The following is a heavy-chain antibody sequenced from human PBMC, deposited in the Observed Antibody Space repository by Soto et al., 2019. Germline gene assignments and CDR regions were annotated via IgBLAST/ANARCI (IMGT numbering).Heavy chain of an antibody. D-gene: IGHD3-3*01. CDR3: ARQGFWSGQNWFDP. V-gene: IGHV5-51*01. CDR2: IYPGDSDT. Sequence: PGASLKISCKGSGYSLASYWIGWVRQMTGKGLEWMGIIYPGDSDTRYSPSFQGQVTISADKSISTAYLQWSSLKASDTAMYFCARQGFWSGQNWFDPWGQGTLVTVSS. J-gene: IGHJ5*02. CDR1: GYSLASYW.